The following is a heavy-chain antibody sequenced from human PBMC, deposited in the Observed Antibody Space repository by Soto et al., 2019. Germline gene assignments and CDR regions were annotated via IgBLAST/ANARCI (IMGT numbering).Heavy chain of an antibody. CDR2: ISYDGSNK. CDR3: AIYSSGWYPLDY. J-gene: IGHJ4*02. CDR1: GFTFSNAW. D-gene: IGHD6-19*01. V-gene: IGHV3-30*03. Sequence: GGSLRLSCAASGFTFSNAWMNWVRQAPGKGLEWVAVISYDGSNKYYADSVKGRFTISRDNSKNTLYLQMNSLRAEDTAVYYCAIYSSGWYPLDYWGQGTLVTVSS.